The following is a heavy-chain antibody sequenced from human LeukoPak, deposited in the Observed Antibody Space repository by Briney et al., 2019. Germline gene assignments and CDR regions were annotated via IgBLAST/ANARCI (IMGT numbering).Heavy chain of an antibody. Sequence: PGRSLRLSCAASGFTFSTYTMHWVRQAPGKGLEWVAVVSYDASNTYYADFVKGRFTISRDNSKNTLYLQINNLRTEDTAVYYCARGPAEALRLYDYTFDSWGQGILVTVSS. CDR3: ARGPAEALRLYDYTFDS. CDR2: VSYDASNT. CDR1: GFTFSTYT. J-gene: IGHJ4*02. V-gene: IGHV3-30-3*01. D-gene: IGHD3-9*01.